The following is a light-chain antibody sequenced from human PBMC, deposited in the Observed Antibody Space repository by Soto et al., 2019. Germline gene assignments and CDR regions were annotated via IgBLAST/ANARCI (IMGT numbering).Light chain of an antibody. CDR2: AAS. CDR1: QNIYSY. Sequence: DLQMTQSPSTLSASVGDRVTITCRASQNIYSYLNWYQQKPVKAPKLLIYAASSLQSGVPSRFSGSRSGPDFTLTISSLQPEDFTTYYCQQSYSIPPTFGQGTKVDIK. V-gene: IGKV1-39*01. CDR3: QQSYSIPPT. J-gene: IGKJ1*01.